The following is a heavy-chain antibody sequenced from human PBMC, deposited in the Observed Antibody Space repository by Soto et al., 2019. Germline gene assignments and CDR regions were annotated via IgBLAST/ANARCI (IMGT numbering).Heavy chain of an antibody. J-gene: IGHJ6*02. Sequence: EVQLLESGGGLVQPGGSLRLSCAASGFTFDIYAMSWVRQAPGKGLEWVSTIIGSGGTPYYADSVKGRFTISRDNSKNTLYVQMNSLRADDTAAYYCAKHSGYDHYYDMDVWGQGTTVTVSS. V-gene: IGHV3-23*01. D-gene: IGHD5-12*01. CDR3: AKHSGYDHYYDMDV. CDR1: GFTFDIYA. CDR2: IIGSGGTP.